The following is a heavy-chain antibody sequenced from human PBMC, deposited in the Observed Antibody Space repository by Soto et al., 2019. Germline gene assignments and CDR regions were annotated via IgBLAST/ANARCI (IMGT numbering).Heavy chain of an antibody. Sequence: HPGGSLRLSCAASGFTFSSYGMHWVRQAPGKGLEWVAVISYEGSNKYYAESVKGRFTISRDNSKKTLYLQMNSLRAEDTAVYYCAKLSAYDSSGYLDYWGQGT. CDR2: ISYEGSNK. V-gene: IGHV3-30*18. J-gene: IGHJ4*02. CDR1: GFTFSSYG. CDR3: AKLSAYDSSGYLDY. D-gene: IGHD3-22*01.